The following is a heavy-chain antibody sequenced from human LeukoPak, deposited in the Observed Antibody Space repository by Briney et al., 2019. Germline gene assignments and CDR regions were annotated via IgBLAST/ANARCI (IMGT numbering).Heavy chain of an antibody. Sequence: ASVKVSCKASGFTFIGYYMHCVRQAPGQGLEWMGWINLNTGDTDYAPKFQGRVTMTRDTSITTAYMELSRLRYDDTAVYYCARDQPALDYWGRGTLVTVSS. V-gene: IGHV1-2*02. CDR1: GFTFIGYY. J-gene: IGHJ4*02. CDR2: INLNTGDT. CDR3: ARDQPALDY.